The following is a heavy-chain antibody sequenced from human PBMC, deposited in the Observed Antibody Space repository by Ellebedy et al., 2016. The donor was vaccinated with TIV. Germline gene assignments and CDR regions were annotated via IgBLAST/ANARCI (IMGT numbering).Heavy chain of an antibody. V-gene: IGHV6-1*01. CDR3: ARAPEYTSSSGFDY. Sequence: SQTLSLTCAISGDSVFRDSAAWNWIRQSPSRGLQWLGRTYYRSKWYNDYAVFVKSRITINPDTSKNQFSLQLNSVTPEDTAVYYCARAPEYTSSSGFDYWGQGTLVTVSS. CDR2: TYYRSKWYN. D-gene: IGHD6-6*01. J-gene: IGHJ4*02. CDR1: GDSVFRDSAA.